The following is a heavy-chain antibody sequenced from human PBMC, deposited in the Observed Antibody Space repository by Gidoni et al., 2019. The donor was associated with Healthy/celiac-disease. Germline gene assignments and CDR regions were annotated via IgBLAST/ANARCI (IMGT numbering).Heavy chain of an antibody. Sequence: QVQRVESGGGLVKPGGSLRLSCAASGFTFSDYYMSLIRQAPGKGLEWVSFIRSSGSTIYYADSVKGRFTSSRDNGKNPLYLQMNRLGAEDTAVYYCARGDGGNPMTGYWGQGTLVTVSS. CDR2: IRSSGSTI. V-gene: IGHV3-11*01. J-gene: IGHJ4*02. D-gene: IGHD3-9*01. CDR1: GFTFSDYY. CDR3: ARGDGGNPMTGY.